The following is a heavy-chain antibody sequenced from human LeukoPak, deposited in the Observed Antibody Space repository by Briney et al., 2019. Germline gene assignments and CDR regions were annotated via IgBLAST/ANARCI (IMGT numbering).Heavy chain of an antibody. D-gene: IGHD6-6*01. CDR1: GFTFSSYA. Sequence: GGSLRLSCAASGFTFSSYAVHWVRQAPGKGLEYVSAISSNGGSTYYANSVKGRFTISRDNSKNTLYLQMGSLRAEDMAVYYCASLGSSISDYRGQGTLVTVSS. J-gene: IGHJ4*02. CDR3: ASLGSSISDY. CDR2: ISSNGGST. V-gene: IGHV3-64*01.